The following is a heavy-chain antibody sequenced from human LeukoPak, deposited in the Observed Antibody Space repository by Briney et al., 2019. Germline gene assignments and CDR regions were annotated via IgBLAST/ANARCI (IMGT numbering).Heavy chain of an antibody. CDR2: IYYSGST. J-gene: IGHJ4*02. CDR1: GGSISSGGYY. D-gene: IGHD3-22*01. Sequence: SQTLSLTCTVSGGSISSGGYYWSWIRQHPGKGLEWIGYIYYSGSTYYNPSLKSRVTISVDRSKNQFSLKLSSVTAADTAVYYCARGRHYYDSSGYPIDYWGQGTLVTVSS. CDR3: ARGRHYYDSSGYPIDY. V-gene: IGHV4-31*03.